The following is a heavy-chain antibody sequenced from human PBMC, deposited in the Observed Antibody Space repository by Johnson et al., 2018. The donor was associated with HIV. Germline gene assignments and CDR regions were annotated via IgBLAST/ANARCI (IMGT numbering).Heavy chain of an antibody. CDR1: GFAVSSNY. CDR3: ARAPPYYGGYSVSDAFDI. J-gene: IGHJ3*02. Sequence: VQLVESGGGLVRPGGSLRLSCAASGFAVSSNYMNWVRQTQGKGLEWVSILYSAGSAYYADSVKGRFTISRDNSKNTLYLQMNSLRPEDTAVYYCARAPPYYGGYSVSDAFDIWGQGTMVTVSS. D-gene: IGHD3-22*01. V-gene: IGHV3-66*02. CDR2: LYSAGSA.